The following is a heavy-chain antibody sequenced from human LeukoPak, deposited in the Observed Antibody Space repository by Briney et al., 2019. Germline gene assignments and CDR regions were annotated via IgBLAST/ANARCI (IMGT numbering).Heavy chain of an antibody. CDR1: GFTFSTYN. D-gene: IGHD3-10*01. V-gene: IGHV3-21*01. CDR2: ITSSSSYT. Sequence: PGGSLRLSCAASGFTFSTYNMNWVRQAPGKGLEWVSSITSSSSYTFYADSVKGRFTISRDNAKNSLYLQMNSLRAKDTAIYYCAKDYTVRGVLHFDYWGQGTLVTVSS. CDR3: AKDYTVRGVLHFDY. J-gene: IGHJ4*02.